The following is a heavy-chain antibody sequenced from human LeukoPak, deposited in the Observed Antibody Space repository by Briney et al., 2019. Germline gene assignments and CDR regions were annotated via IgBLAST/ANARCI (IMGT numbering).Heavy chain of an antibody. Sequence: SETLSLTCTVSGGSISSYYWSWIRQPPGKGLEWIGYIYYSGSTNYNPSLKSRVTISVDTSKNQFSLKLSSVTAADTAVYYCARDRNDFWSGYTHDAFDIWGQGTMVTVSS. D-gene: IGHD3-3*01. J-gene: IGHJ3*02. CDR3: ARDRNDFWSGYTHDAFDI. CDR1: GGSISSYY. V-gene: IGHV4-59*01. CDR2: IYYSGST.